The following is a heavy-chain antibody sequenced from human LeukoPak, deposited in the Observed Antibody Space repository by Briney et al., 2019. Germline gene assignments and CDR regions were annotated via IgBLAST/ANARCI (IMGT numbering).Heavy chain of an antibody. CDR1: GYTFTYYW. D-gene: IGHD5-12*01. CDR3: ARLRGSTTETLDF. Sequence: GESLKISCRGSGYTFTYYWIAWVRQRPGKGLELMGIIYPGDSCTTYSPSFQGQVTMSADESVNTAYLQWTSLKATDIAMYYCARLRGSTTETLDFWGQGTLVTVPS. V-gene: IGHV5-51*01. J-gene: IGHJ4*02. CDR2: IYPGDSCT.